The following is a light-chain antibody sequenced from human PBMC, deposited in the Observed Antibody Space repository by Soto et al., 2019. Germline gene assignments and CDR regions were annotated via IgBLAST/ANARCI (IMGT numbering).Light chain of an antibody. CDR1: SGYSSYI. CDR2: LESSGSY. V-gene: IGLV4-60*03. CDR3: EVWDSNTRV. J-gene: IGLJ1*01. Sequence: QLVLTQSSSASASLGSSVKLTCTLSSGYSSYIITWHQQRPGKAPRYLMKLESSGSYNKESGVPDRFSGSSSGADRYLTIANLQSEDEADYYCEVWDSNTRVYGTGTKVTVL.